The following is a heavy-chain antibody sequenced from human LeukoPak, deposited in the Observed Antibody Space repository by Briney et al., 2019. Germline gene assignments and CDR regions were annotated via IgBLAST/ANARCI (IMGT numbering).Heavy chain of an antibody. CDR3: AKDPHRSSWYRFGY. J-gene: IGHJ4*02. Sequence: PGRSLRLSCAASGFTFSGYGMHWVRQAPGKGLEWVAVIWYDGSNKYYADSVKGRFTISRDNSKNTLYLQMNSLRAEDTAVYYCAKDPHRSSWYRFGYWGQGTLVTVSS. CDR2: IWYDGSNK. V-gene: IGHV3-33*06. D-gene: IGHD6-13*01. CDR1: GFTFSGYG.